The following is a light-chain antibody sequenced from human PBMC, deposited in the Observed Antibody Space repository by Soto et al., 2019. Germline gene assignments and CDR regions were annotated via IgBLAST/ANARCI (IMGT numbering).Light chain of an antibody. CDR2: EVS. CDR1: SSDVGSYNL. CDR3: SSYTSSSTVV. J-gene: IGLJ2*01. Sequence: QSVLTQPASVSGSPGQSITISCTGTSSDVGSYNLVSWYQLHPGKAPKLMIYEVSNRPSGVSNRFSGSKSGNTASLTISGLQAEDEADYYCSSYTSSSTVVFGGGTKLTVL. V-gene: IGLV2-14*02.